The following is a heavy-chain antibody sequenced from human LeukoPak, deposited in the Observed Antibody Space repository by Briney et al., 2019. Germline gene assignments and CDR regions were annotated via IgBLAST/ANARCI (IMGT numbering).Heavy chain of an antibody. Sequence: ASVKVSCKTSGYRFSAYYIHWVRQAPGQGLEWMGLINPNNGDTKYAQKFQGRVTMTRDTSTSTAYMEVTSLISDDTAVYFCARGFYGASPGGYDAFDIWGQGTTVTVSS. CDR1: GYRFSAYY. CDR3: ARGFYGASPGGYDAFDI. D-gene: IGHD3-16*01. V-gene: IGHV1-2*02. CDR2: INPNNGDT. J-gene: IGHJ3*02.